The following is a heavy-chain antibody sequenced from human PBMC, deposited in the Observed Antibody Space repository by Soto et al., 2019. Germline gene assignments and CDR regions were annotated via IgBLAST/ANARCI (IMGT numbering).Heavy chain of an antibody. J-gene: IGHJ6*02. Sequence: SETLSLTCTVSGGSISSSSYYWGWIRQPPGKGLEWIGSIYYSGSTFYNPSLKSRVAVSGDTSMHQFSLKLSSVTAADTAVYYCARQAPLRDGGSYFWYYGMDVGGQGTTVTVSS. V-gene: IGHV4-39*01. CDR1: GGSISSSSYY. CDR3: ARQAPLRDGGSYFWYYGMDV. CDR2: IYYSGST. D-gene: IGHD1-26*01.